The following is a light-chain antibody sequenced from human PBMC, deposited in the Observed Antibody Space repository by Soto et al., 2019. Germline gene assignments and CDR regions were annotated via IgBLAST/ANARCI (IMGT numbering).Light chain of an antibody. Sequence: DIPLTQSHSPLSGSLLELXAIXWRASQTISSWLAWYQQKPGKAPKLLIYKASTLKSGVPSRFSGSGSGTEFTLTISSLQPDDFATYYCQHYNSYSEAFGQGTKVDI. CDR3: QHYNSYSEA. V-gene: IGKV1-5*03. J-gene: IGKJ1*01. CDR2: KAS. CDR1: QTISSW.